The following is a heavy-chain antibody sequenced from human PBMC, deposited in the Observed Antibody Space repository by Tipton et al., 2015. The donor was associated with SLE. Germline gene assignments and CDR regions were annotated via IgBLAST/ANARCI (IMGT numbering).Heavy chain of an antibody. Sequence: TLSLTCTVSGGSISSSSYYWGWIRQPPGKGLEWIGSIYYSGSTNYNSSLKSRVTISVDTSKNQFSLKLSSVTAADTAVYYCARGQGSYYDILTGGAFDIWGQGTMVTVSS. V-gene: IGHV4-39*01. D-gene: IGHD3-9*01. CDR2: IYYSGST. CDR1: GGSISSSSYY. J-gene: IGHJ3*02. CDR3: ARGQGSYYDILTGGAFDI.